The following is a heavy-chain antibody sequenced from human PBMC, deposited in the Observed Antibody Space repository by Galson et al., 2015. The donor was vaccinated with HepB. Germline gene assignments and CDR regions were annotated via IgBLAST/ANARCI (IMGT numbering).Heavy chain of an antibody. CDR1: GFTFSSYA. Sequence: SLRLSCAASGFTFSSYAMSWVRQAPGKGLEWVSAISGSGGSTYYADSVKGRFTISRDNSKNTLYLQMNSLRAEDTAVYYCAKGRDWNYLVVDWFDPWGQGTLVTVSS. J-gene: IGHJ5*02. CDR3: AKGRDWNYLVVDWFDP. V-gene: IGHV3-23*01. D-gene: IGHD1-7*01. CDR2: ISGSGGST.